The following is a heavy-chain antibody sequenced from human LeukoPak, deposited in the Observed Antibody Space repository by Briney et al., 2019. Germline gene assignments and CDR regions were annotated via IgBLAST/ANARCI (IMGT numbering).Heavy chain of an antibody. V-gene: IGHV4-39*07. D-gene: IGHD3-16*02. CDR1: GASISSGSNY. Sequence: PSETLSLTCSVSGASISSGSNYWGWIRQPPGKTLEWIGSIYSSGSTYYNPSLKSRVIIIIDTPKNQFSLKLSSVTAADTAVYYCASSYYDYVWGSYRDYYFDYWGQGTLVTVSS. CDR2: IYSSGST. CDR3: ASSYYDYVWGSYRDYYFDY. J-gene: IGHJ4*02.